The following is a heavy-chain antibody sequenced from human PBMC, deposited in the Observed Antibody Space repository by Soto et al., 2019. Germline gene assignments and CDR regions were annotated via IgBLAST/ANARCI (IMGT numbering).Heavy chain of an antibody. J-gene: IGHJ5*02. D-gene: IGHD3-10*01. V-gene: IGHV4-59*02. Sequence: SETLSLTCTVFGDSVTSSYRSWIRQPPGKGLEWIGFINHSGSTKYNPSLKSRVTISVDTSKNKFSLKLSSVTAADTAVYYCASQWFGESRFDPWGQGTLVTVS. CDR3: ASQWFGESRFDP. CDR2: INHSGST. CDR1: GDSVTSSY.